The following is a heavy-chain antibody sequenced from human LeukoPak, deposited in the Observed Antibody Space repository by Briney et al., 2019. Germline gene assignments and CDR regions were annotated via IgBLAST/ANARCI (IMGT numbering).Heavy chain of an antibody. V-gene: IGHV4-30-2*01. D-gene: IGHD2-2*02. CDR2: IYHSGSP. J-gene: IGHJ6*03. Sequence: SQTLSLTCTVSGGSISSGGYYWSWIRQPPGKGLEWIGYIYHSGSPNYNPSLKSRATISVDTSKNQFSLDLSSVTAADTAVYYCARAFSYCGSTSCYNWEYYYYMDVWGKGTTVTVSS. CDR3: ARAFSYCGSTSCYNWEYYYYMDV. CDR1: GGSISSGGYY.